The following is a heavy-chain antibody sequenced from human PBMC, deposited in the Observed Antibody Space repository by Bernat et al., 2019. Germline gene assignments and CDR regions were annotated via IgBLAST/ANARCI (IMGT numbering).Heavy chain of an antibody. J-gene: IGHJ3*02. CDR2: INPNSGGT. CDR3: ATLQIGEGLHDAFDI. D-gene: IGHD2-21*01. Sequence: QVQLVQSGAEVKKPGASVKVSCKASGYTFTGYYMHWVRQAPGQGLEWMGWINPNSGGTNYAQKFQGWVTMTRDTSISTAYMELSRLRSDDTAVYYCATLQIGEGLHDAFDIWGQGTMVTVSS. CDR1: GYTFTGYY. V-gene: IGHV1-2*04.